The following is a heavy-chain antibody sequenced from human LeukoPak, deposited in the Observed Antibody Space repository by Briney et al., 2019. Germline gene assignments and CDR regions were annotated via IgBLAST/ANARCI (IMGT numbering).Heavy chain of an antibody. Sequence: ASVKVSCKASGYTFTGYYMHWVRQAPGQGLEWMGWINPNSGGTNYAQKFQGRVTMARDTSISTAYMELSRLRSDDTAVYYCARGTRRDGYNWGYWGQGTLVTVSS. CDR2: INPNSGGT. CDR1: GYTFTGYY. D-gene: IGHD5-24*01. J-gene: IGHJ4*02. CDR3: ARGTRRDGYNWGY. V-gene: IGHV1-2*02.